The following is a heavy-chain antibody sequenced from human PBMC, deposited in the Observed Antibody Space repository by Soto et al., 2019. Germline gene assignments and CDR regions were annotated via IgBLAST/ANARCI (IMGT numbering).Heavy chain of an antibody. D-gene: IGHD3-10*01. J-gene: IGHJ5*02. CDR3: ARDPGPPAFGWFGP. Sequence: NPSETLSLTCTVSGGSISSYYWSWIRQPAGKGLEWIGRIYTSGSTNYNPSLKSRVTMSVDTSKNQFSLKLSSVTAADTAVYYCARDPGPPAFGWFGPWGQGTLVTVSS. CDR1: GGSISSYY. V-gene: IGHV4-4*07. CDR2: IYTSGST.